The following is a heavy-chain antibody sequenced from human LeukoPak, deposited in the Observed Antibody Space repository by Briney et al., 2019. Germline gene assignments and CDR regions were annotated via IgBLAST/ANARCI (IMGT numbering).Heavy chain of an antibody. CDR2: ISGYRGIT. J-gene: IGHJ3*02. V-gene: IGHV1-18*01. Sequence: GASVKVSCKTSGDKITNHGISWVRQAPGQGLEWMGWISGYRGITKYGQKFQGRVTLTTDTSTDVANMELRSLRPDDTAVYYCARELPYHAFDIWGQGTMVTVSS. CDR3: ARELPYHAFDI. CDR1: GDKITNHG. D-gene: IGHD1-26*01.